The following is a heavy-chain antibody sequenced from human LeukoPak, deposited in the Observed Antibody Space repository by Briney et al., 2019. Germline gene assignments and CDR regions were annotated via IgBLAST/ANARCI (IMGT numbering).Heavy chain of an antibody. CDR3: ARYYNNRVFDY. CDR2: IKQDGSEK. V-gene: IGHV3-7*01. J-gene: IGHJ4*02. Sequence: PGGSLRLSCAASGFTFSSYWMSWVRQAPGKGREWVANIKQDGSEKYYVDSVKGRFTISRDNAKNSLYLQMNSLRAEDTAVYYCARYYNNRVFDYWGQGTLVTVSS. CDR1: GFTFSSYW. D-gene: IGHD3-9*01.